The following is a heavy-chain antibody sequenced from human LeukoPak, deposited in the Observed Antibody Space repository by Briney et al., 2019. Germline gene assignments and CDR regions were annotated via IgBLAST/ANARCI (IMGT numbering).Heavy chain of an antibody. Sequence: PSQTLSLTCTVSGGSISSGGYYWSWIRQHPGKGLEWIGYIYYSGSTYYNPSLKSRVTISVDTSKNQFSLKLSSVTAADTAVYYCARRVLGYCSSTSCYTGIEWFDPWGQGTLVTVSS. CDR1: GGSISSGGYY. D-gene: IGHD2-2*02. CDR3: ARRVLGYCSSTSCYTGIEWFDP. CDR2: IYYSGST. J-gene: IGHJ5*02. V-gene: IGHV4-31*03.